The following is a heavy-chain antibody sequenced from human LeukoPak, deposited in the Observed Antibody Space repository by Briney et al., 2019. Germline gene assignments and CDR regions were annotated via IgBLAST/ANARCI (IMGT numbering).Heavy chain of an antibody. CDR2: ISGSGGST. CDR3: AKDLGKGYGSGSFNY. V-gene: IGHV3-23*01. Sequence: PGGSLRLSCAASGLTFSSYAMSWVRQAPGKGLEWVSAISGSGGSTYYADSVKGRFTISRDNSKNTLYLQMNSLRAEDTAIYYCAKDLGKGYGSGSFNYWGQGTLVTVSS. D-gene: IGHD3-10*01. J-gene: IGHJ4*02. CDR1: GLTFSSYA.